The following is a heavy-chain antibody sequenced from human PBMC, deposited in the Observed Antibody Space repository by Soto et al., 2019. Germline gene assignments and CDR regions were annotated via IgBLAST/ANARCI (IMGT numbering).Heavy chain of an antibody. CDR3: ARESEDLTSNFDY. J-gene: IGHJ4*02. CDR2: ISYDGSNK. CDR1: GFTFSSYG. Sequence: QSGGSLRLSCAASGFTFSSYGMHWVRQAPGKGLEWVAVISYDGSNKYYADSVKGRFTISRDNSKNTLYLQMNSLRAEDTAVYYCARESEDLTSNFDYWGQGTLVTVSS. V-gene: IGHV3-30*03.